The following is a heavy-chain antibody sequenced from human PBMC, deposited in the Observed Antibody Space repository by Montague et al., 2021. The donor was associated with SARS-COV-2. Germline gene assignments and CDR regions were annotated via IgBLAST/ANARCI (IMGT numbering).Heavy chain of an antibody. J-gene: IGHJ5*02. CDR3: ARGLYNWNYEHWFDT. CDR1: GGSVGSSHYY. D-gene: IGHD1-7*01. Sequence: SETLSLTCTVSGGSVGSSHYYWAWIRQPPGKGLEWIGTIYYSGSTYYNPSPRSRVTIDLDASTNQFSLKLPSVTAADTAVYFCARGLYNWNYEHWFDTWGQGTLVTVSS. V-gene: IGHV4-39*01. CDR2: IYYSGST.